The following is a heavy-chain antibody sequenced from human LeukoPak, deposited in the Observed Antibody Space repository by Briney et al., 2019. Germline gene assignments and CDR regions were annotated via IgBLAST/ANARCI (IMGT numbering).Heavy chain of an antibody. CDR1: GYSFSGHY. V-gene: IGHV1-2*02. CDR3: ARGETVYGGAIVY. D-gene: IGHD3-16*02. Sequence: ASVKVSCKASGYSFSGHYMHWVRQAPGQGPEWMGWISPNSGGTNYAQKFQGRVTMTGDTSISTAYMELSRLRSDDTAVYYCARGETVYGGAIVYWGQGTLVTVSS. J-gene: IGHJ4*02. CDR2: ISPNSGGT.